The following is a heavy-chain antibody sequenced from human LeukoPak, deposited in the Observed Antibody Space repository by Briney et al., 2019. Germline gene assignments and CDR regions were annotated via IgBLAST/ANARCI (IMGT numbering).Heavy chain of an antibody. J-gene: IGHJ3*02. CDR3: ARRTADGRYYDILTGYYRDDAFDI. D-gene: IGHD3-9*01. V-gene: IGHV1-8*02. Sequence: GASVKVSCKASGGTFSSYAINWVRQATGQGLEWMGWMNPNSGNTGYAQKFQGRVTMTRNTSISTAYMELSSLRSEDTAVYYCARRTADGRYYDILTGYYRDDAFDIWGQGTMVTVSS. CDR2: MNPNSGNT. CDR1: GGTFSSYA.